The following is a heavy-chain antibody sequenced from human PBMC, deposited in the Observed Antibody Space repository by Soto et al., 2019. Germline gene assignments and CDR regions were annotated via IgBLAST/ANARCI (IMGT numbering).Heavy chain of an antibody. D-gene: IGHD3-3*01. V-gene: IGHV1-24*01. J-gene: IGHJ4*02. CDR1: GYTLTELS. CDR3: ARRPSTFGVGPYYFDY. CDR2: FDPEDGET. Sequence: ASVKVSCKVSGYTLTELSMHWVRQAPGKGLEWMGGFDPEDGETIYAQKFQGRVTMTEDTSTDTAYMELSSLRSEDTAVYYCARRPSTFGVGPYYFDYWGQGTLVTVSS.